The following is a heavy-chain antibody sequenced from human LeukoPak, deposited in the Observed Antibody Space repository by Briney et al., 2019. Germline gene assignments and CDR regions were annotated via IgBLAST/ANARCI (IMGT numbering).Heavy chain of an antibody. Sequence: SETLSLTCTVSGGSISSSSYYWGWIRQPPGKGLEGIGSIYYSGSTYYNPSLKSRVTISVDTSKNQFPLKLSSVTAADTAVYYCARQVTVGSSFDYWGQGTLVTVSS. V-gene: IGHV4-39*01. J-gene: IGHJ4*02. D-gene: IGHD2-21*02. CDR2: IYYSGST. CDR3: ARQVTVGSSFDY. CDR1: GGSISSSSYY.